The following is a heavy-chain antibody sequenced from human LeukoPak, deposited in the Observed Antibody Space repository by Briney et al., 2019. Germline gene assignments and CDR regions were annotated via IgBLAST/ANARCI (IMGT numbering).Heavy chain of an antibody. CDR2: IIPILGIA. J-gene: IGHJ6*02. V-gene: IGHV1-69*04. CDR3: ARDPAYGDYYYYGMDV. CDR1: GGTFSSYA. Sequence: GASVKVSCKASGGTFSSYAISWVRQAPGQGLEWMGRIIPILGIANYAQKFQGRVTTTADKSTSTAYMELSSLRSEDTAVYYCARDPAYGDYYYYGMDVWGQGTTVTVSS. D-gene: IGHD4-17*01.